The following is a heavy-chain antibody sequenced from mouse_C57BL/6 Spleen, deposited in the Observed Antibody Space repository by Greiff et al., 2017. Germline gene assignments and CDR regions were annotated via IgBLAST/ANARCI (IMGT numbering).Heavy chain of an antibody. D-gene: IGHD1-1*01. CDR2: ISSGGSYT. CDR3: ARRDYGSSGYFDV. Sequence: DVKLVESGGDLVKPGGSLKLSCAASGFTFSSYSMSWVRQTPDKRLEWVATISSGGSYTYYPDSVKGRFTISRDNAKNTLYLQMSSLKSEDTAMYYCARRDYGSSGYFDVWGTGTTVTVSS. CDR1: GFTFSSYS. V-gene: IGHV5-6*02. J-gene: IGHJ1*03.